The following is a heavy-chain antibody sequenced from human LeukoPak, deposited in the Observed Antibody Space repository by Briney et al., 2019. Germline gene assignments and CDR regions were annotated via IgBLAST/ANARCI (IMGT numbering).Heavy chain of an antibody. CDR2: IWYDGSNK. J-gene: IGHJ4*02. V-gene: IGHV3-33*06. Sequence: GRSLRLSCAASGFTFSSYGMHWVRQAPGKGLEWVAVIWYDGSNKYYADSVKGRFTISRDNSKNTLHLQMNSLRAEDTAVYYCAKDRVAGYYYDSSGYLDYWGQGTLVTVSS. CDR1: GFTFSSYG. CDR3: AKDRVAGYYYDSSGYLDY. D-gene: IGHD3-22*01.